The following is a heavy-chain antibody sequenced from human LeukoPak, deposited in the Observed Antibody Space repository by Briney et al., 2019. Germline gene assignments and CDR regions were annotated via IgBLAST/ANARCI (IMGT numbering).Heavy chain of an antibody. CDR2: IKRDGSEK. CDR3: ARDYYGSGSHDY. V-gene: IGHV3-7*01. D-gene: IGHD3-10*01. Sequence: GGSLRLSCAASGFTLSTYWMSWVRQAPGKGLEWVANIKRDGSEKYYVDSVKGRFTISRDNAKNSLYLQMNSLRAEDTAVYYCARDYYGSGSHDYWGQGTLVTVSS. CDR1: GFTLSTYW. J-gene: IGHJ4*02.